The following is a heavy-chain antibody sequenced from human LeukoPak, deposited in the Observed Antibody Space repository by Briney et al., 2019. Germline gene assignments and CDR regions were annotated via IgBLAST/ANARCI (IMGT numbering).Heavy chain of an antibody. D-gene: IGHD4-17*01. Sequence: AGGSLRLSCTASGFTSSSYGMHCVRQAPGKGLEWVAVIWYDGSNKYYADSVKGRFTISRDNSKNTLYLQMNSLRAEDTAVYYCAKDVTTGEYYFDYWGQGTLVTVSS. J-gene: IGHJ4*02. CDR3: AKDVTTGEYYFDY. V-gene: IGHV3-33*06. CDR1: GFTSSSYG. CDR2: IWYDGSNK.